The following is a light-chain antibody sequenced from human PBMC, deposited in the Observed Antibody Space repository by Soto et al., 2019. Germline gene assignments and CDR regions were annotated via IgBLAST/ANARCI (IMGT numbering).Light chain of an antibody. CDR1: QSVSNN. V-gene: IGKV3-15*01. CDR3: QQYNHWWT. J-gene: IGKJ1*01. Sequence: EIVLTQSPGTLSLSPGERATLSCRASQSVSNNYLAWYQQKPGQSPRLLLYGTSTRAAGIPGRFSGSGSGTEFILTISGLHSEDSAVYYCQQYNHWWTFGQGTKVDIK. CDR2: GTS.